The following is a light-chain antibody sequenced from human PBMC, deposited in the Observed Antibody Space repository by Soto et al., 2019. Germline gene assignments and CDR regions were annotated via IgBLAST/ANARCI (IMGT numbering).Light chain of an antibody. J-gene: IGKJ3*01. CDR3: QQYNSYSIT. Sequence: EIGRTHSPSTLSVSQGERATLSCRASQSVSIKLAWYQQKPGQAPRLLIYDASNRATGIPARFSGSGSGTDFILTISSLEPEDFATYYCQQYNSYSITFGPGTKVAI. CDR2: DAS. CDR1: QSVSIK. V-gene: IGKV3D-15*01.